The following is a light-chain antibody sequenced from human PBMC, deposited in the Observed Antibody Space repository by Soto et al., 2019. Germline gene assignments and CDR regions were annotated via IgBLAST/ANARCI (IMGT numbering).Light chain of an antibody. CDR1: SSNIGTNY. CDR2: RNN. Sequence: QSVLTQPPSASGTPGQRVTISCSGSSSNIGTNYVYWFQQLPGTAPKLLMYRNNQRPSGVPDRVSGSKSGTSGSLAISGLRSEDEAGYYCAAWDGSRSGVVFGGGTKLTVL. CDR3: AAWDGSRSGVV. V-gene: IGLV1-47*01. J-gene: IGLJ2*01.